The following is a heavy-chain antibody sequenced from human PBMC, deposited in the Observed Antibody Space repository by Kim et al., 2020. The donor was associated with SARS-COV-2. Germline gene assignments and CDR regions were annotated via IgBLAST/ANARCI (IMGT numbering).Heavy chain of an antibody. CDR2: ISSSGSTI. Sequence: GGSLRLSCAASGFTFSSYEMNWVRQAPGKGLEWVSYISSSGSTIYYADSVKGRFTISRDNAKNSLYLQMNSLRAEDTAVYYCARRGPQLKRNWFDPWGQGTLVTVSS. J-gene: IGHJ5*02. D-gene: IGHD6-6*01. CDR1: GFTFSSYE. CDR3: ARRGPQLKRNWFDP. V-gene: IGHV3-48*03.